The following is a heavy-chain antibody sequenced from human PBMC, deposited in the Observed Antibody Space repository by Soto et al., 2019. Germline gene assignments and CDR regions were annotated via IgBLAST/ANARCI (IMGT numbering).Heavy chain of an antibody. Sequence: EGSLRLSCAASGFTLSSYEMNWVRQAPGKRPEWISYISSSGTTTDYAASVRGRFTVSRDNTKNSLYLQMNSLRAEDTAFYYCARALRATAAWNWFDPWGQGTLVTVSS. J-gene: IGHJ5*02. CDR3: ARALRATAAWNWFDP. CDR2: ISSSGTTT. D-gene: IGHD6-13*01. CDR1: GFTLSSYE. V-gene: IGHV3-48*03.